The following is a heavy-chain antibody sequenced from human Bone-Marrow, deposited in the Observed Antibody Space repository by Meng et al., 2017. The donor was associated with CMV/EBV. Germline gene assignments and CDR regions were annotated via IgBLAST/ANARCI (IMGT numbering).Heavy chain of an antibody. J-gene: IGHJ6*02. Sequence: ASVKVSCKASGYTFTGYYLHWVRQAPGQGLEWMGWINPNSGGTNYAQKFQGRVTMTTDTSTSTAYMELRSLRSDDTAVYYCARDFSGSYSSSSRVDYYYYGMDVWGQGTTVTVSS. CDR3: ARDFSGSYSSSSRVDYYYYGMDV. CDR1: GYTFTGYY. CDR2: INPNSGGT. V-gene: IGHV1-2*02. D-gene: IGHD6-6*01.